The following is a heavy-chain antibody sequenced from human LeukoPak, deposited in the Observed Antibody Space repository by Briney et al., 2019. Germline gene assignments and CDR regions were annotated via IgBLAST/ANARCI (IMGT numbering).Heavy chain of an antibody. V-gene: IGHV1-18*01. CDR2: ISAYNGNT. Sequence: ASVKVSCKASGYTFTGYGISWVRQAPGQGLEWMGWISAYNGNTNYAQKLQGRVTMTTDTSTSTAYMELRSLTSDDTAVYYCARSFSASNWLDPWGQGTLVTVSS. CDR3: ARSFSASNWLDP. CDR1: GYTFTGYG. J-gene: IGHJ5*02.